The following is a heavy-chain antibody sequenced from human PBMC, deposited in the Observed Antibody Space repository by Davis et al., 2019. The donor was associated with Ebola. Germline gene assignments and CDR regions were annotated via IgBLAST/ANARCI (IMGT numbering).Heavy chain of an antibody. Sequence: GESLKISCAASEFTFSGYAMSWVRQAPGKGLEWVSAISGSGGSTYYAGSVKGRFTISRDNAKNSLFLQMNSLRAEDTAVYYCARGPSTGNSFSHWGQGTLVTVSS. V-gene: IGHV3-23*01. CDR3: ARGPSTGNSFSH. J-gene: IGHJ4*02. D-gene: IGHD4-23*01. CDR2: ISGSGGST. CDR1: EFTFSGYA.